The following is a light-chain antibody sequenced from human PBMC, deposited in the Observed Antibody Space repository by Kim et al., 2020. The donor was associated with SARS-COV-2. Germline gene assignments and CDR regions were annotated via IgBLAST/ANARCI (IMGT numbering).Light chain of an antibody. Sequence: ASIGDRVTITCQASQDINDYLDWYQQKPGKGPKLLIYDVTRLETGVPARFSGSGSGTDFTLTISSLQPEDIATYYCHQYDKFPQTFGQGTKVDIK. CDR1: QDINDY. CDR3: HQYDKFPQT. J-gene: IGKJ1*01. CDR2: DVT. V-gene: IGKV1-33*01.